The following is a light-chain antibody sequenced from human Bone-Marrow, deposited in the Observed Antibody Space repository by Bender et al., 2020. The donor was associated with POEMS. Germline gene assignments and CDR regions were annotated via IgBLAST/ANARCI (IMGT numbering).Light chain of an antibody. Sequence: QSALTQPRSVSGSPGQSVTISCTGTNSDIGGYDYVSWYQQHPGKAPKLILYDVSERPSGVPDRFSGSKSGSTASLTISGLQPEDEADYYCCSYIGTSTWVFGGGTKVTVL. CDR1: NSDIGGYDY. J-gene: IGLJ3*02. CDR2: DVS. V-gene: IGLV2-11*01. CDR3: CSYIGTSTWV.